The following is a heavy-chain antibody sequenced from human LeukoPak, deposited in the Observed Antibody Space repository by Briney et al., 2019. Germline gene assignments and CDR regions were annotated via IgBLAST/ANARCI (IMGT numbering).Heavy chain of an antibody. CDR3: ARDRRQYYSRGSAFDI. V-gene: IGHV4-4*07. J-gene: IGHJ3*02. CDR2: IYTSGST. D-gene: IGHD2/OR15-2a*01. CDR1: GGSISSYY. Sequence: SETLSLTCTVSGGSISSYYWSWIRQPAGKGLEWIGRIYTSGSTNYNPSLKSRVTMSVDTSKNQFSLKLSSVTAADTAVYYCARDRRQYYSRGSAFDIWGQGTMVTVSS.